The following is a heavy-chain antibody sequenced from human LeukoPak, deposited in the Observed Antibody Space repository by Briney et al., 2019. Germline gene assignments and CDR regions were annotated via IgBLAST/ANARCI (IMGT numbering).Heavy chain of an antibody. V-gene: IGHV3-74*01. J-gene: IGHJ6*02. D-gene: IGHD4-17*01. CDR1: GFTFSSYW. Sequence: PGGSLRLSCAASGFTFSSYWMHWVRQAPGKGLVWVSRINSDGSSTSYADSVKGRFTISRDDAKNTLYLQMNSLRAEDTAVYYCARDYGDFYYYYYGMDVWGQGTTVTVSS. CDR2: INSDGSST. CDR3: ARDYGDFYYYYYGMDV.